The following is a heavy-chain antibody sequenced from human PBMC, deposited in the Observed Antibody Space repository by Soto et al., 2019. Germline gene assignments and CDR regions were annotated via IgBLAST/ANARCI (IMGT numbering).Heavy chain of an antibody. CDR3: ARSHAPYYYYTTGFFFGLDV. Sequence: VAVMSFDETKKYHAASVEGRFTISRDNSQNTLDLQMNSLRAEDTALYYCARSHAPYYYYTTGFFFGLDVWGQGTTVVVSS. V-gene: IGHV3-30-3*01. CDR2: MSFDETKK. D-gene: IGHD3-22*01. J-gene: IGHJ6*02.